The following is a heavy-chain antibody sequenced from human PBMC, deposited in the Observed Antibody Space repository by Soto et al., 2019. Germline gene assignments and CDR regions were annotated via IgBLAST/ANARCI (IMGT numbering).Heavy chain of an antibody. V-gene: IGHV1-3*01. CDR2: INAGNGNT. D-gene: IGHD2-15*01. J-gene: IGHJ5*02. CDR1: GYTFTSYA. CDR3: ARGSNSVVAARNIINWFDP. Sequence: QVQLVQSGAEVKKPGASVKVSCKASGYTFTSYAMHWVRQAPGQRLEWMGWINAGNGNTKYSQKFQGRVTITRDTSASTAYMELSSLRSEDTAVYYCARGSNSVVAARNIINWFDPWGQGTLVTVSS.